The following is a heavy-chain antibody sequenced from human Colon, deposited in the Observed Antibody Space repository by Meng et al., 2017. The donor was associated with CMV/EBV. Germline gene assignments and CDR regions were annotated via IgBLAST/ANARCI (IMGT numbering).Heavy chain of an antibody. D-gene: IGHD3-10*01. V-gene: IGHV3-21*02. J-gene: IGHJ4*02. Sequence: EVKLVEAGGGLVKPGGSLRLSCAASGFTFSSHSMNWVRQAPGKGLEWVSSISRSSTYIYYLESVKGRFTISRDNAKNSLYLQMNSLRAEDTAVYYCAREGVGEKAMFDNWGQGTLVTVSS. CDR3: AREGVGEKAMFDN. CDR1: GFTFSSHS. CDR2: ISRSSTYI.